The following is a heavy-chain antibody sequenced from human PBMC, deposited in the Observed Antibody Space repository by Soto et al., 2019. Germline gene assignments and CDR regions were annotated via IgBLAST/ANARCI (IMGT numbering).Heavy chain of an antibody. V-gene: IGHV1-18*01. J-gene: IGHJ6*02. CDR3: AREPPYYVGSLYYYGMDV. CDR1: GYTFTSYG. CDR2: ISAYNGNT. Sequence: GASVKVSCKASGYTFTSYGISWVRQAPGQGLEWMGWISAYNGNTNYAQKLQGRVTMTTDTSTSTAYMELRSLRSDDTAVYYCAREPPYYVGSLYYYGMDVWGQGTTVTVSS. D-gene: IGHD2-21*01.